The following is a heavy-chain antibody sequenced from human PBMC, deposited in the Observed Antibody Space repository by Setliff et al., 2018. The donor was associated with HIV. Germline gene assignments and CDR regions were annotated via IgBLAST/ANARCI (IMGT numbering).Heavy chain of an antibody. Sequence: ASVKVSCKASGYIFANYGISWVRQAPGQGLAWMGWISAYNGNIKYAQKLQGRVTMTTDTSTSTAYMELWSLKSDDTAVYYCARDWVAAAGVMGDYWGQGTLVTVSS. V-gene: IGHV1-18*01. CDR3: ARDWVAAAGVMGDY. D-gene: IGHD6-13*01. CDR2: ISAYNGNI. J-gene: IGHJ4*02. CDR1: GYIFANYG.